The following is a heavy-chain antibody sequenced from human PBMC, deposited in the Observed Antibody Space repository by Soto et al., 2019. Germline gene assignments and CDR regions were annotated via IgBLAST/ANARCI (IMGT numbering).Heavy chain of an antibody. CDR3: ARDTVPTYYDILTGYYLYYYYYGMDV. CDR2: IEQDGSEK. CDR1: GFTFSSYW. D-gene: IGHD3-9*01. Sequence: GGSLRLSCAASGFTFSSYWMSWVRQAPGKGLEWVANIEQDGSEKYYVDSVKGRFTISRDNAKNSLYLQMNSLRAEDTAVYYCARDTVPTYYDILTGYYLYYYYYGMDVWGQGTTVTVSS. V-gene: IGHV3-7*01. J-gene: IGHJ6*02.